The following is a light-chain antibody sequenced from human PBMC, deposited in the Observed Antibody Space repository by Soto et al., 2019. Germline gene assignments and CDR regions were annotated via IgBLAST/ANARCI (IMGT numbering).Light chain of an antibody. V-gene: IGKV3-15*01. Sequence: EIVMTQSPATLSVSPGERATLSCRASQSVSNKLAWCQQKPGQAPRLLIYGASTRATGIPVRFSGSGAGTEFTLTISSLQSEDFAVYYCQQYDKWPITFGQGTRLEI. CDR3: QQYDKWPIT. CDR1: QSVSNK. CDR2: GAS. J-gene: IGKJ5*01.